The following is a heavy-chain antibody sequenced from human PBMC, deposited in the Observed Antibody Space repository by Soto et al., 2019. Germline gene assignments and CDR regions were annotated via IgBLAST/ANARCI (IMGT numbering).Heavy chain of an antibody. CDR2: IYYSGST. CDR3: ARHALVHCSSTSCYFPYYYYYMDV. J-gene: IGHJ6*03. Sequence: SETLSLTCTVSGGSISSYYWSWIRQPPGKGLEWIGYIYYSGSTNYNPSLKSRVTISVDTSKNQFSLKLSSVTAADTAVYYCARHALVHCSSTSCYFPYYYYYMDVWGKGTTVTVSS. D-gene: IGHD2-2*01. V-gene: IGHV4-59*08. CDR1: GGSISSYY.